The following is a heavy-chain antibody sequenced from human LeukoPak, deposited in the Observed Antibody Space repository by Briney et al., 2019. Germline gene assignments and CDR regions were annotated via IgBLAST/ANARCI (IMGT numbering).Heavy chain of an antibody. CDR3: AKGITMVRGVLDY. CDR2: ISWNSGSI. J-gene: IGHJ4*02. D-gene: IGHD3-10*01. CDR1: GFTFDDYA. Sequence: GRSLRLSCAASGFTFDDYAMHWVRHAPGKGLEWVSGISWNSGSIGYADSVKGRFTISRDNAKSSLYLQMNSLRAEDTALYYCAKGITMVRGVLDYWGQGTLVTVSS. V-gene: IGHV3-9*01.